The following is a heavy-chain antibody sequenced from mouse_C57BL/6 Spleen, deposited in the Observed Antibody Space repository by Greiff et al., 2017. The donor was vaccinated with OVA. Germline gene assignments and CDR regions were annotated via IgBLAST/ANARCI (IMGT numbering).Heavy chain of an antibody. CDR2: ISDGGSYT. Sequence: EVKLVESGGGLVKPGGSLKLSCAASGFTFSSYAMSWVRQTPEKRLEWVATISDGGSYTYYPDNVKGRFTISRDNAKNNLYLQISHLKSEDTAMYYCARDPYYGYDEGTWFAYWGQGTLVTVSA. J-gene: IGHJ3*01. V-gene: IGHV5-4*01. D-gene: IGHD2-9*01. CDR3: ARDPYYGYDEGTWFAY. CDR1: GFTFSSYA.